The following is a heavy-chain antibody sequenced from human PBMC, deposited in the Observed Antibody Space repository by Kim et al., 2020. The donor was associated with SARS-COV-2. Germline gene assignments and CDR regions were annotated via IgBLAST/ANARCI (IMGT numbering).Heavy chain of an antibody. V-gene: IGHV3-11*06. CDR3: AREGPSWGFDP. CDR2: ISSSSSYT. CDR1: GFTFSDYY. Sequence: GGSLRLSCAASGFTFSDYYMSWIRQAPGKGLEWVSYISSSSSYTNYADSVKGRFTISRDNAKNSLYLQMNSLRAEDTAVYYCAREGPSWGFDPWGQGTLVTVSS. D-gene: IGHD3-16*01. J-gene: IGHJ5*02.